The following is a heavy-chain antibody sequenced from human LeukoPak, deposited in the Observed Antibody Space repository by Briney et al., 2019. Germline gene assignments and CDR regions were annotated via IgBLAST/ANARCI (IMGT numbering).Heavy chain of an antibody. CDR1: GYTFTSYG. V-gene: IGHV7-4-1*02. Sequence: ASVKVSCKASGYTFTSYGISWVRQAPGQGLEWMGWINTNTGNPTYAQGFTGRFVFSLDTSLSTAYLQISSLKAEDTAVYYCARDNGARLRRATINLIYFDYWGQGTLVTVSS. D-gene: IGHD5-12*01. J-gene: IGHJ4*02. CDR2: INTNTGNP. CDR3: ARDNGARLRRATINLIYFDY.